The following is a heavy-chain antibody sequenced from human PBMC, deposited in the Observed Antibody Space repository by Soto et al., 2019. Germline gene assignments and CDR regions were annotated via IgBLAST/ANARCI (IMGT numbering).Heavy chain of an antibody. CDR3: ARYSSSWFYFDY. CDR1: GGYVSSGSYY. D-gene: IGHD6-13*01. Sequence: SETLSLTCTVSGGYVSSGSYYWSWIRQPPGKGLEWIGYIYYSGSTNYNPSLKSRVTISVDTSKNQFSLKRSSVTAADTAVYYCARYSSSWFYFDYWGQGTLVTVSS. V-gene: IGHV4-61*01. J-gene: IGHJ4*02. CDR2: IYYSGST.